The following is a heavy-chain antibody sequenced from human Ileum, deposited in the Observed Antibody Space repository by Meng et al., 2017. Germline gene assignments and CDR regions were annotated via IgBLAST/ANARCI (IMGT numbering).Heavy chain of an antibody. CDR2: IFPSDSDT. D-gene: IGHD2-21*01. CDR3: ARKGKDYSNIYYFDY. V-gene: IGHV5-51*01. J-gene: IGHJ4*02. Sequence: GESLKISCKASGYSFTEYWIGWVRQMPGKGLEWMGIIFPSDSDTRYSPSFHGQVTISADKSITTAYLQWSTLEASDTAMYFCARKGKDYSNIYYFDYWGQGTQVTVSS. CDR1: GYSFTEYW.